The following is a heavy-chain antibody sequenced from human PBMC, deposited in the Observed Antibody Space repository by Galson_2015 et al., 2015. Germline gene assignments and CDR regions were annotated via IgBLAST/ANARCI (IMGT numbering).Heavy chain of an antibody. J-gene: IGHJ4*02. V-gene: IGHV2-70*01. CDR2: IGWDGDK. Sequence: PALVKPTQPLTLTCTFSGFSLTTRGMCVTWIRQPPGKAPEWLALIGWDGDKYYSPSLTTRLTISTDTSNNQVVLTMTNMDPVDTATYYCARTSGSYPLLPDHWGQGTLVTVSS. CDR1: GFSLTTRGMC. D-gene: IGHD1-26*01. CDR3: ARTSGSYPLLPDH.